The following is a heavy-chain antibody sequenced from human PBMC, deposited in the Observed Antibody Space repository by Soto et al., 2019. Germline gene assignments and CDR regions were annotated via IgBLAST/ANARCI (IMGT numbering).Heavy chain of an antibody. V-gene: IGHV1-2*02. J-gene: IGHJ4*02. CDR1: GYTFTAYY. Sequence: GASVKVSCKASGYTFTAYYIHWVRQAPGQGLQWMGWINPNSGGTIYAQKFQGRVTLTRDTSITTAHMGLSGLRSDDTAIYYCAKESSSGWSPFDSWGQGTLVTVSS. D-gene: IGHD6-19*01. CDR3: AKESSSGWSPFDS. CDR2: INPNSGGT.